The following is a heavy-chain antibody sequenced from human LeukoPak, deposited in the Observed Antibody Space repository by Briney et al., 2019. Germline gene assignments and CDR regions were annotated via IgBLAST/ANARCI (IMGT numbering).Heavy chain of an antibody. CDR1: GGSISSYY. CDR3: ARHRDYYDSSGYYH. J-gene: IGHJ4*02. Sequence: SETLSLTCTVSGGSISSYYWSWIRQPPGKGLEWIGYIYYSGSTNYNPSLKSRVTISVDTSKNQFSLKLSSVTAADTAVYYCARHRDYYDSSGYYHWGQGTLVTVSS. D-gene: IGHD3-22*01. V-gene: IGHV4-59*08. CDR2: IYYSGST.